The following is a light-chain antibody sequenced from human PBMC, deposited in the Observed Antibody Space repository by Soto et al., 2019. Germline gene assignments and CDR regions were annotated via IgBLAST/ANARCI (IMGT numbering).Light chain of an antibody. J-gene: IGKJ1*01. CDR1: QSISDY. CDR3: QQSFITNWK. CDR2: AAS. Sequence: DIQLTQSPSSLSASVGDRVTITCRASQSISDYLNWYQQKPGKAPKPLIYAASTLQSGVPSRFSGSASETDFTLTISSLQPGDFATYYCQQSFITNWKCGQGTKVDIK. V-gene: IGKV1-39*01.